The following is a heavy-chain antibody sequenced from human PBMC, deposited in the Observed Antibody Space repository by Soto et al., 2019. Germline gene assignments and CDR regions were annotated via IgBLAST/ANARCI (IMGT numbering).Heavy chain of an antibody. V-gene: IGHV4-34*01. CDR1: GGSFSGYY. CDR2: INHSGST. Sequence: PSETLSLTCAVYGGSFSGYYWSWIRQPPGKGLEWIGEINHSGSTNYNPSLKSRVTTSVDTSKNQFSLKLSSVTAADTAVYYCARGRGMDVWGQGTTVTVSS. CDR3: ARGRGMDV. J-gene: IGHJ6*02.